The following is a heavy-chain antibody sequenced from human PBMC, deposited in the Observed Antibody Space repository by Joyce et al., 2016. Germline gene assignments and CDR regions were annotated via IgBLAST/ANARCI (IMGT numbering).Heavy chain of an antibody. CDR1: GFISSNHW. CDR3: GRGRQVGN. V-gene: IGHV3-7*03. J-gene: IGHJ4*02. D-gene: IGHD7-27*01. Sequence: EMHLEESGGGLVQPGGSLILSCAASGFISSNHWMTWVRQAPGKGREWVAKIKQDGSEKNYVDSVKCRFTISRDNAKNSLFLQMNSLRVEDTALYYCGRGRQVGNWGQGTLVTVSS. CDR2: IKQDGSEK.